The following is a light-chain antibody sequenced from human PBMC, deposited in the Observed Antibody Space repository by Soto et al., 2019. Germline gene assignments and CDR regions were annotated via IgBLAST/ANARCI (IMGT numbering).Light chain of an antibody. CDR3: CSYAGSNTLI. CDR2: EVN. V-gene: IGLV2-8*01. J-gene: IGLJ2*01. CDR1: SSDFGDYHY. Sequence: QSALTQPPSASGSPGQSVTISCTGSSSDFGDYHYVSWYQQHPDQAPKLLIFEVNKRPSGVPDRFSASKSGNTASLTVSGLQAEDEADYYCCSYAGSNTLIFGGGTKVTVL.